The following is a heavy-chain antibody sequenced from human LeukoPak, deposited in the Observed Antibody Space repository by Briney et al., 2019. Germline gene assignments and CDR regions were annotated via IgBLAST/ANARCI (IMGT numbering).Heavy chain of an antibody. CDR2: MNPNSGNT. CDR3: ARGFSQRTSQILRFLEWLSYPYYFDY. Sequence: ASVKVSCKAYGYTFTSYDINWVRQATGQGLEWMGWMNPNSGNTGYAQKFQGRVTITRNTSISTAYMELSSLRSEDTAVYYCARGFSQRTSQILRFLEWLSYPYYFDYWGQGTLVTVSS. J-gene: IGHJ4*02. CDR1: GYTFTSYD. V-gene: IGHV1-8*03. D-gene: IGHD3-3*01.